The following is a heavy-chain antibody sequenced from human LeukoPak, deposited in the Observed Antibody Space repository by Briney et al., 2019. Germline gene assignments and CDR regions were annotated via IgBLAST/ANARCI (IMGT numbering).Heavy chain of an antibody. CDR1: GFTFSSYW. V-gene: IGHV3-7*01. J-gene: IGHJ4*02. CDR2: IKQDGSEK. CDR3: ARGRYCSGGSCQRLDY. D-gene: IGHD2-15*01. Sequence: GGSLRLSCAAAGFTFSSYWMSWVRQAPGKGLEWVANIKQDGSEKYYVDSVKGRFTISRDNAKNSLYLQMNSLRAEDTAVYYCARGRYCSGGSCQRLDYWGQGTLVTVSS.